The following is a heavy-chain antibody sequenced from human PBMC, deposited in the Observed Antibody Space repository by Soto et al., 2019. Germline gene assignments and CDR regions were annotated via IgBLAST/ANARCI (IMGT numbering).Heavy chain of an antibody. CDR2: ISARSTYT. Sequence: QVQLVESGGGLVKPGTSLRLSCAASGFTFSDHYMSWIRQAPGKGLEWLSHISARSTYTNYGDSVKGRFSISRDNVNQTVFLQMNSLRFDDTAIYYCAMGDYGRYWGPGTLVTVSS. J-gene: IGHJ4*02. V-gene: IGHV3-11*06. CDR1: GFTFSDHY. CDR3: AMGDYGRY. D-gene: IGHD4-17*01.